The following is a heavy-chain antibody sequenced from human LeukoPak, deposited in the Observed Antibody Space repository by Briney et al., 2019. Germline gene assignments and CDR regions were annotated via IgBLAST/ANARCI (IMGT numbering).Heavy chain of an antibody. CDR2: ISGSGGST. CDR3: AKGTARLSQGNFDY. D-gene: IGHD6-6*01. J-gene: IGHJ4*02. CDR1: GFTFSSYA. V-gene: IGHV3-23*01. Sequence: PGGSLRLSCAASGFTFSSYAMSWVRQAPGKGLDWVSAISGSGGSTYYADSVKGRFTISRDNSKNTLYLQMNSLRAEDTAVYYCAKGTARLSQGNFDYWGQGTLVTVSS.